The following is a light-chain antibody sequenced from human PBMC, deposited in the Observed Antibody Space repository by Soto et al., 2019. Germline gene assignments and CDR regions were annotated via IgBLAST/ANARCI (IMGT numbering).Light chain of an antibody. V-gene: IGKV3-20*01. J-gene: IGKJ4*01. CDR3: QQYDTSPPLT. Sequence: EIVLTQSPGTLSLSPGDRATLSCRASQSVSSNYLAWYQQRPGQAPRLLLYGASTRATGNPDRFSGSGSGTDFTLTISRLEPEDFAVYYCQQYDTSPPLTFGGGTKVEIK. CDR2: GAS. CDR1: QSVSSNY.